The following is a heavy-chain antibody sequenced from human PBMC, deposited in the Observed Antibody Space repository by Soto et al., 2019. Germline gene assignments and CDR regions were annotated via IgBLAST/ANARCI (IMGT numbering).Heavy chain of an antibody. CDR2: IIPIFGTA. V-gene: IGHV1-69*12. CDR1: GGTFSSYA. D-gene: IGHD1-1*01. Sequence: QVQLVQSGAEVKKPGSSVKVSCKASGGTFSSYAISWVRQAPGQGLEWMGGIIPIFGTANYAQKFQGRVTITADESTSAAHMERSILRSEDTAVYYCARWTTSDHRFDPWGQGTLVTVSS. CDR3: ARWTTSDHRFDP. J-gene: IGHJ5*02.